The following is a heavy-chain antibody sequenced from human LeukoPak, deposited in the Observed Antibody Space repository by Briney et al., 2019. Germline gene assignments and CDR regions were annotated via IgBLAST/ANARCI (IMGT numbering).Heavy chain of an antibody. CDR1: GFTFSKYW. CDR2: INTDGTVT. J-gene: IGHJ4*02. Sequence: PGGSLRLSCAASGFTFSKYWMLWVPQAPGKGLESVSRINTDGTVTAYTDSVKGRFTVSRDNADNTMFLQMNSVRDEDTAVYYCATKQWLAPPPDSWGQGTPVTVSS. CDR3: ATKQWLAPPPDS. D-gene: IGHD6-19*01. V-gene: IGHV3-74*03.